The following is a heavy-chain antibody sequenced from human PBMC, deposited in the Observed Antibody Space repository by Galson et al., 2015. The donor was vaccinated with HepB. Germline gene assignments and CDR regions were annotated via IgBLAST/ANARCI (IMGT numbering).Heavy chain of an antibody. Sequence: SLRLSCAASGFTFSSYWRSWVRQAPGKGLEWVANIKQDGSEKYYVDSVKGRFTISRDNAKNSLYLQMNSLRAEDTAVYYCAREGMDLHGFDPWGQGTLVTVSS. CDR1: GFTFSSYW. CDR3: AREGMDLHGFDP. J-gene: IGHJ5*02. V-gene: IGHV3-7*03. D-gene: IGHD2-2*03. CDR2: IKQDGSEK.